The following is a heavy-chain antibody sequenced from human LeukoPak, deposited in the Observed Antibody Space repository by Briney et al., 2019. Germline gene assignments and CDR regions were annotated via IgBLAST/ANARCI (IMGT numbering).Heavy chain of an antibody. CDR2: ISPYNGNT. V-gene: IGHV1-18*01. D-gene: IGHD3-3*01. CDR1: GYTFAGYG. CDR3: ARLYDFWSGYYPHFDY. Sequence: ASVKVSCKTSGYTFAGYGVSWVRQAPGQGLEWMAWISPYNGNTNYAQKLQGRVTLTTDTSTSTAYMELRSLRSDDTAVYYCARLYDFWSGYYPHFDYWGQGTLVTVSS. J-gene: IGHJ4*02.